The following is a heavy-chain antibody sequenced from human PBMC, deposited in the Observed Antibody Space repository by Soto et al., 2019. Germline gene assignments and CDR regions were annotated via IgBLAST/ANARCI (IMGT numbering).Heavy chain of an antibody. D-gene: IGHD7-27*01. J-gene: IGHJ4*02. CDR1: GFTFSNYG. Sequence: EVQLLESGGGLVQPGGSLRVSCTASGFTFSNYGMSWVRQAPGKGLEWVSVISGGGDATYYPDSVKGRFTTSRDNSKNTVYLQMNSLRAEDTAVYYCAKKSLGSITLPALYYFDYWGQGTLVTVSS. V-gene: IGHV3-23*01. CDR3: AKKSLGSITLPALYYFDY. CDR2: ISGGGDAT.